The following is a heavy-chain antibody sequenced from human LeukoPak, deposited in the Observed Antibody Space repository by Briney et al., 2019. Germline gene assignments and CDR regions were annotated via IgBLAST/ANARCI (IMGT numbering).Heavy chain of an antibody. D-gene: IGHD1-7*01. CDR1: GYTFTDYY. J-gene: IGHJ4*02. V-gene: IGHV1-2*02. CDR2: INPNSGGT. Sequence: ASVKVSCKASGYTFTDYYMHWVRQAPGQGLEWMGWINPNSGGTNYAQKFQGRVSMTRDTSISTAYMELSRLRSDDTAMYYCAMNWNYNYWGQGTLVTVSS. CDR3: AMNWNYNY.